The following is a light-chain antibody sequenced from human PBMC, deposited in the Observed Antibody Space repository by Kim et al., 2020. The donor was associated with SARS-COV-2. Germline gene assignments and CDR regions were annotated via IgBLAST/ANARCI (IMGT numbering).Light chain of an antibody. CDR3: QQSDSPPWT. J-gene: IGKJ1*01. CDR1: QSIDTY. CDR2: DAA. Sequence: ASVGDRVTITCRASQSIDTYLNWYQQKPGESPKLLIYDAAYLQSGVPSRFSGSGSGTDFTLVISSLQPDDFATYYCQQSDSPPWTFGLGTKVDIK. V-gene: IGKV1-39*01.